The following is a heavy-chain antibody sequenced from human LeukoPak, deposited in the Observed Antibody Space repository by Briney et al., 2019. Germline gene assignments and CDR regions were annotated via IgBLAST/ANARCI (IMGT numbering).Heavy chain of an antibody. V-gene: IGHV4-30-4*01. CDR3: AREMRVCTSISCPSYYFDY. CDR2: IYYSGST. J-gene: IGHJ4*02. D-gene: IGHD2-2*01. CDR1: GGSISSGDYY. Sequence: SETLSLTCTVSGGSISSGDYYWSWIRQPPGKDLEWIGYIYYSGSTYYSPSLKSRVTISVDTSKNQFSLKLSSVTAADTAVYYCAREMRVCTSISCPSYYFDYWGQGTLVTVSS.